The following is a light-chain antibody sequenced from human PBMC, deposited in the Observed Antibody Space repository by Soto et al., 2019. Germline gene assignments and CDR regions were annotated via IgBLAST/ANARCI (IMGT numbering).Light chain of an antibody. J-gene: IGLJ1*01. Sequence: QSVLTQPPSASGSPGQSVTISCTGTSSDVGGYNYVSWYQQHPGKAPKLMIYEVSKRPSGVPDRFSGSKSGNTASLTVSGLQAEDEADYSCSSYAASNNYVFGTGPKVTVL. CDR2: EVS. CDR1: SSDVGGYNY. CDR3: SSYAASNNYV. V-gene: IGLV2-8*01.